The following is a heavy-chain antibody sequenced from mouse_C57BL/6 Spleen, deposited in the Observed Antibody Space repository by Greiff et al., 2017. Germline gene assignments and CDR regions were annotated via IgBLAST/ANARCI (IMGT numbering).Heavy chain of an antibody. Sequence: VKLMESGAELVRPGASVTLSCKASGYTFTDYEMHWVKQTPVHGLEWIGAIDPETGGTAYNQKFKGKAILTADKSSSTAYMELRSLTSEDSAVYYCTRGLTGSWFAYWGQGTLVTVSA. CDR1: GYTFTDYE. V-gene: IGHV1-15*01. CDR3: TRGLTGSWFAY. D-gene: IGHD4-1*01. CDR2: IDPETGGT. J-gene: IGHJ3*01.